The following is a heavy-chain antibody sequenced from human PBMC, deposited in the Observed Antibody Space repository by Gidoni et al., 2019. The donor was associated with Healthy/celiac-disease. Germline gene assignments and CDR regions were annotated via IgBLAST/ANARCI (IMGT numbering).Heavy chain of an antibody. D-gene: IGHD4-17*01. V-gene: IGHV3-33*01. CDR2: IWYDGSNK. CDR1: GFTFSSYG. Sequence: QVQLVESGGGVVQPGRSLRLSCAASGFTFSSYGMHWVRQAPGKGLEWVAVIWYDGSNKYYADSVKGRFTISRDNSKNTLYLQMNSLRAEDTAVYYCARETPTVRYFDYWGQGTLVTVSS. J-gene: IGHJ4*02. CDR3: ARETPTVRYFDY.